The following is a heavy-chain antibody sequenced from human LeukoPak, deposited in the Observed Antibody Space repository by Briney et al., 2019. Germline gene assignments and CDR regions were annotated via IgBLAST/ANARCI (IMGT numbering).Heavy chain of an antibody. CDR2: IDYSGTT. CDR3: ARRGGSYSFDY. D-gene: IGHD1-26*01. J-gene: IGHJ4*02. V-gene: IGHV4-59*08. CDR1: GVSISSYY. Sequence: PSETLSLTCTVSGVSISSYYWSWVRQPPGKELDWIGYIDYSGTTHYNPSLKSRVTISVDTSKNQFSLKLSSVTAADTAVYFCARRGGSYSFDYWGQGTLVTVSS.